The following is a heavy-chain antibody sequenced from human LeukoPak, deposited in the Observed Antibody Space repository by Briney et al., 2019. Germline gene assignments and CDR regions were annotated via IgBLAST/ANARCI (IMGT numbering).Heavy chain of an antibody. Sequence: GGSLRLSCAASGFIFSDYYMTWIRQAPGKGLEWISYISTLGHSIYYADSVKGRFTISRDNAKNSLYLQMNNLRADDTAVYYCAYSGRFGELFDWGQGTLVTVSS. D-gene: IGHD3-10*01. J-gene: IGHJ4*02. CDR2: ISTLGHSI. V-gene: IGHV3-11*01. CDR1: GFIFSDYY. CDR3: AYSGRFGELFD.